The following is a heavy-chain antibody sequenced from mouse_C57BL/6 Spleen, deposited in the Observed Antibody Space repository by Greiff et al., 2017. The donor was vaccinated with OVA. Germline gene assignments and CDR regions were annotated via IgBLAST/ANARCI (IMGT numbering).Heavy chain of an antibody. CDR3: ARVHYGSSWYFDV. Sequence: VQLQQPGAELVRPGSSVKLSCKASGYTFTSYWMDWVKQRPGQGLEWIGNIYPSDSETHYNQKFKDKATLTVDKSSSTAYMQLSSLTSEDSAVYYCARVHYGSSWYFDVWGTGTTVTVSS. D-gene: IGHD1-1*01. V-gene: IGHV1-61*01. J-gene: IGHJ1*03. CDR2: IYPSDSET. CDR1: GYTFTSYW.